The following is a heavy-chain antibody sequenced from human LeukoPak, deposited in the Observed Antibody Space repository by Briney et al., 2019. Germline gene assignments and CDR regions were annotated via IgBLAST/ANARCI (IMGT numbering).Heavy chain of an antibody. V-gene: IGHV1-69*06. CDR3: ARPFYYYDSSGYGAFDI. CDR2: IIPIFGTA. Sequence: SVKVSCKASGGTFSSYAISWVRQAPGQGLEWMGGIIPIFGTANYAQKFQGRVTITADKSTSTAYMELSRLRSDDTAVYYCARPFYYYDSSGYGAFDIWGQGTMVTVSS. CDR1: GGTFSSYA. D-gene: IGHD3-22*01. J-gene: IGHJ3*02.